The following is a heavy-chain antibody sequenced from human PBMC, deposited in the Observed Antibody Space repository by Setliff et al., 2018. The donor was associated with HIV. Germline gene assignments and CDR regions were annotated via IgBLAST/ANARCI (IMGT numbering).Heavy chain of an antibody. CDR3: ARLKGVLVVMLDAFDI. V-gene: IGHV1-18*01. J-gene: IGHJ3*02. CDR2: ISAYNGDT. D-gene: IGHD2-15*01. Sequence: ASVKVSCKASGYTFTNYGISWVRQAPGQGPEWLGWISAYNGDTKYAQKFQGRVTMTTDTSTTTAHMELRSLRSDDTAGYYCARLKGVLVVMLDAFDIWGQGTMVTVSS. CDR1: GYTFTNYG.